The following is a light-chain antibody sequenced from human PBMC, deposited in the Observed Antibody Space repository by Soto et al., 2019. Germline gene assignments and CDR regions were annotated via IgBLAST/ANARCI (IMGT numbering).Light chain of an antibody. J-gene: IGKJ1*01. Sequence: FHMTQSHYTISASDGAQVTISFRASQSVSIWLAWYQQYPGRAPKLLIYKSSILESGVPSRFSGSGSGTEFTLTISSLQPDDFATYYCQQFNTSPWTVGQGTKVDIK. CDR3: QQFNTSPWT. CDR1: QSVSIW. V-gene: IGKV1-5*03. CDR2: KSS.